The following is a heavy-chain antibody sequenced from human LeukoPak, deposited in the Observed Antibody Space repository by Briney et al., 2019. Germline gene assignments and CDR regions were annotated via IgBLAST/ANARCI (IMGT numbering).Heavy chain of an antibody. D-gene: IGHD3-10*01. J-gene: IGHJ5*02. CDR2: IRSKAYGGTT. CDR1: GFTLGDYV. Sequence: PGGSLTLSCTASGFTLGDYVMSWFRPAPGKGLEWVGFIRSKAYGGTTEYAASEKGRITISRDDSKSIAYVQMNSLKTEDTAVYYCTSQKDYYGSGSYWTFDPWGQGTLVTVSS. V-gene: IGHV3-49*03. CDR3: TSQKDYYGSGSYWTFDP.